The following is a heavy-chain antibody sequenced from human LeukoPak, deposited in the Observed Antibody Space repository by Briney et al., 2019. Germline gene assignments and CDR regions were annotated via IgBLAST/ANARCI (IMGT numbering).Heavy chain of an antibody. CDR1: GSTFSSYW. D-gene: IGHD3-3*01. J-gene: IGHJ4*02. CDR2: IRQDGNEK. CDR3: ATSKLEWLFNFYY. V-gene: IGHV3-7*03. Sequence: GGSLRLSCAASGSTFSSYWMSWVRQAPGKGLEWVANIRQDGNEKYYVDSVKGRFIISRDNAKNSLYLQINSLRAEDTAVYFCATSKLEWLFNFYYWGQGTLVTVSS.